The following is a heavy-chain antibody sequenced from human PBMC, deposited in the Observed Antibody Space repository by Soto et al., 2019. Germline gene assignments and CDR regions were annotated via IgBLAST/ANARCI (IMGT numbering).Heavy chain of an antibody. Sequence: SETLSLTCTVSGGSISSYYWSWIRQPPGKGLELIGYIYYTGSTNYNPSLNSRVTISVDTSKNQFSLKLTSVTAADTAVYYCARDIWATKAAFDIWGQGTMVTVSS. V-gene: IGHV4-59*01. D-gene: IGHD5-12*01. J-gene: IGHJ3*02. CDR3: ARDIWATKAAFDI. CDR2: IYYTGST. CDR1: GGSISSYY.